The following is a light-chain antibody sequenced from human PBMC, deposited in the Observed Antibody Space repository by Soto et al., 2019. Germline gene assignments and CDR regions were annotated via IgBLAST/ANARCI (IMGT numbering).Light chain of an antibody. V-gene: IGLV2-23*02. Sequence: QSALTQPASVSGSPGQSISISCTGTSSVVGSYNLVSWYQQHPGKAPKLMIYEVSKRPSGVSNRFSGSKSGNTASPTISGLQAEDEAYYYGCSYAGRSPLFGGGTKLTVL. CDR2: EVS. CDR1: SSVVGSYNL. CDR3: CSYAGRSPL. J-gene: IGLJ2*01.